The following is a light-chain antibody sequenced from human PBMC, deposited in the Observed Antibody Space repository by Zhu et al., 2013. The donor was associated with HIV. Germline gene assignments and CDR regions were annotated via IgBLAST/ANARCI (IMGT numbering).Light chain of an antibody. CDR1: QSVSSN. V-gene: IGKV3-15*01. CDR2: GAS. CDR3: QQYNNWPWT. Sequence: DIVLTQSPGTLSLSPGERATLSCRASQSVSSNLAWYQQKPGQAPRLLIYGASTRATGIPARFSGSGSGTEFTLTISSLQSEDFAVYYCQQYNNWPWTFGQGTEVGDQT. J-gene: IGKJ1*01.